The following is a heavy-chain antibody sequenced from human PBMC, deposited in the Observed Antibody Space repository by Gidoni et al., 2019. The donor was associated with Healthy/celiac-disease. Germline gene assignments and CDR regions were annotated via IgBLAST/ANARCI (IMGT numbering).Heavy chain of an antibody. CDR1: GGTFSSYA. CDR3: ARDDSTREYSFDY. J-gene: IGHJ4*02. D-gene: IGHD2-2*01. CDR2: IIPNFGTA. Sequence: QVQLVQSGAEVKKPGSSVTVSCKASGGTFSSYAISWVRQAPVQGLEWMGGIIPNFGTANYAQKFQGRVTITADESTSTAYMELSSLRSEDTAVYYCARDDSTREYSFDYWGQGTLVTVSS. V-gene: IGHV1-69*01.